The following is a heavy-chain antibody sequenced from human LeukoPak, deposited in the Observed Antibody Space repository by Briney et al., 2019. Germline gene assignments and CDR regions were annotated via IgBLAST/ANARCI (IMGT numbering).Heavy chain of an antibody. Sequence: QPGGSLRLSCAASGFNFSSYWMTWVRQAPGKGLEWVANIKQDGSERYYVDSVKGRFAISRDNAKNSLYLQMNSLRAEDTAVYYCVKDPTYLPGGYWGQGTLVTASS. CDR3: VKDPTYLPGGY. CDR1: GFNFSSYW. CDR2: IKQDGSER. D-gene: IGHD2-15*01. V-gene: IGHV3-7*01. J-gene: IGHJ4*02.